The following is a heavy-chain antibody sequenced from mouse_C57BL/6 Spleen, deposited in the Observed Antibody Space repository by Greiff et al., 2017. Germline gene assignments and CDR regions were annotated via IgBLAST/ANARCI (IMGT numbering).Heavy chain of an antibody. V-gene: IGHV2-6-1*01. J-gene: IGHJ4*01. Sequence: VQLVESGPGLVAPSQRLSITCTVSGFSLTSYGVHWVRQPPGKGLEWLVVIWSDGSTTYNSAHKSRLSISNDNSKSQVFLKMNSLQTDDTSMYYCARHGTVDAMDYWGQGTSVTVSS. D-gene: IGHD4-1*01. CDR3: ARHGTVDAMDY. CDR1: GFSLTSYG. CDR2: IWSDGST.